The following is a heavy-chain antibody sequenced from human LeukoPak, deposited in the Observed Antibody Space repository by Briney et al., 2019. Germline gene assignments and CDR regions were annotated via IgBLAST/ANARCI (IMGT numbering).Heavy chain of an antibody. Sequence: PGGSPRLSCAASGFTFSSYGMSWVRQAPGKGLEWVSAISGSGGSTYYADSVKGRFTISRDNSKNTLYLQMNSLRAEDTAVYYCAKDPIAVETYPGAALDVWGKGTTVTISS. V-gene: IGHV3-23*01. CDR2: ISGSGGST. J-gene: IGHJ6*04. CDR3: AKDPIAVETYPGAALDV. CDR1: GFTFSSYG. D-gene: IGHD6-19*01.